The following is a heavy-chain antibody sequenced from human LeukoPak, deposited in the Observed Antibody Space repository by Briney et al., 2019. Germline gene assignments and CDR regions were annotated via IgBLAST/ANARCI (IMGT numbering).Heavy chain of an antibody. Sequence: GGSLRLSCAASGFTFSSYGMHWVRQAPGKGLEWVAVISYDGSNKYYADSVKGRFTISRDNSKNTLYLQMNSLKTEDTAVYYCTRRVGATSEVDQWGQGTLVTVSS. CDR2: ISYDGSNK. CDR1: GFTFSSYG. CDR3: TRRVGATSEVDQ. V-gene: IGHV3-30*03. D-gene: IGHD1-26*01. J-gene: IGHJ4*02.